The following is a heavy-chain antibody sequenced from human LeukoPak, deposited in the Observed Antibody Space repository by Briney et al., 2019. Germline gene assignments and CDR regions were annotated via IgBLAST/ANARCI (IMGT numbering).Heavy chain of an antibody. CDR3: ARVLAAARKTYYFDY. V-gene: IGHV4-34*01. D-gene: IGHD6-13*01. CDR2: INHSGST. Sequence: SETLSLTCAVYGGSFSGYYWSWIRQPPGKGLEWIGEINHSGSTNYNPSLKSRVTISVDTSKNQFSLKLSSVTAADTAVYYCARVLAAARKTYYFDYWGQGTLVTVSS. CDR1: GGSFSGYY. J-gene: IGHJ4*02.